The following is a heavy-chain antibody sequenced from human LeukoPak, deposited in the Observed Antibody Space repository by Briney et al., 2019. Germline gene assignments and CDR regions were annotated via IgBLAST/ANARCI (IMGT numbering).Heavy chain of an antibody. CDR2: ISYDGSNK. CDR3: AKDLAYLEA. J-gene: IGHJ5*02. V-gene: IGHV3-30*18. CDR1: GFTFSSYG. Sequence: GGSLRLSCAASGFTFSSYGTHWVRQAPGKGLEWVAVISYDGSNKYYADSVKGRFTISRDNSKNTLYLQMNSLRAEDTAVYYCAKDLAYLEAWGQGTLVTVSS. D-gene: IGHD2-2*01.